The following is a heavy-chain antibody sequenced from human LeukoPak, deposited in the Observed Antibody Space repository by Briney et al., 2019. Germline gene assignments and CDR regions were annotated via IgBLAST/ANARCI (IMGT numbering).Heavy chain of an antibody. CDR2: IYHSGST. CDR1: GYSISSGYY. Sequence: NPSETLSLTCAVSGYSISSGYYWGWIRQPPGKGLEWIGSIYHSGSTYYNPSLRSRVTISVDTSRNQFSLKLSSVTAADTAVYYCARQARYNWNWFDPWGQGTLVTVSS. V-gene: IGHV4-38-2*01. CDR3: ARQARYNWNWFDP. D-gene: IGHD1-20*01. J-gene: IGHJ5*02.